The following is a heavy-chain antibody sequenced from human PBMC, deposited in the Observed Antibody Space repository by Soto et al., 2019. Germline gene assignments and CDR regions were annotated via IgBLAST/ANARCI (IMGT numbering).Heavy chain of an antibody. V-gene: IGHV1-69*01. CDR3: AREAPYCTSATCPKFYDMDV. J-gene: IGHJ6*02. CDR1: GGTFGSYA. CDR2: IIPILNSP. D-gene: IGHD2-2*01. Sequence: QVQLVQSGAEVKKPGSSVKVSCKASGGTFGSYAITWVRRAPRQGLGWLGGIIPILNSPAYAQKFQARVVITADEITNTAYMELNSLRFDDTAVYYCAREAPYCTSATCPKFYDMDVWGQGTTVTVAS.